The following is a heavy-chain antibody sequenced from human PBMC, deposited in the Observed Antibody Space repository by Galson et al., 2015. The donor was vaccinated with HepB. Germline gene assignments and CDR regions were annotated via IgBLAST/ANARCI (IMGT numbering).Heavy chain of an antibody. V-gene: IGHV1-18*01. CDR2: ISAYNGNT. Sequence: SVKVSCKASGYTFTSYGISWVRQAPGQGLEWMGWISAYNGNTNYAQKLQGRVTMTTDTSTSTAYMKLRSLRSDDTAVYYCARFRGDYYYYGMDVWGQGTTVTVSS. CDR1: GYTFTSYG. CDR3: ARFRGDYYYYGMDV. J-gene: IGHJ6*02.